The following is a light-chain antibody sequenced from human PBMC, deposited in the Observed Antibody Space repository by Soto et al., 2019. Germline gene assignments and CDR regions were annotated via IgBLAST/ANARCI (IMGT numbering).Light chain of an antibody. CDR3: QSYDRSLSTMV. J-gene: IGLJ2*01. V-gene: IGLV1-40*01. Sequence: QSVLTQPPSVSGAPGQRVTISCTGSSSNIGAGFDVHWYQQLPGTAPKLLIYGNSNRPSGVPDRFSGSKSGTSASLAITGLQAEDEAAYYCQSYDRSLSTMVFGGGTKVTVL. CDR1: SSNIGAGFD. CDR2: GNS.